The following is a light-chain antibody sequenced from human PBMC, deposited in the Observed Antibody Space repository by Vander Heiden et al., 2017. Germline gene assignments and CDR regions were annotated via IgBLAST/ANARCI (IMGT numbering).Light chain of an antibody. J-gene: IGLJ1*01. CDR2: NGG. Sequence: QSVLTQPPSASGTPGQRASISCSGSSSNIGRNSVDWYQQLPGTAPRPLIYNGGLRPAGVPARISGSKSGTSASLAISGLQSEDEADYYCGSWDDTLNGLYVFGGGTKVTVL. CDR1: SSNIGRNS. V-gene: IGLV1-44*01. CDR3: GSWDDTLNGLYV.